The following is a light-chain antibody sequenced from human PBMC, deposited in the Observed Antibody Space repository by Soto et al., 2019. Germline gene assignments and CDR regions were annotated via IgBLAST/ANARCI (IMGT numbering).Light chain of an antibody. V-gene: IGLV2-11*01. CDR2: DVS. Sequence: QSALTQPRSVSGSPGQSVTISCTGTSSDVGGYNYVSWYQQHPGKAPKLMIYDVSKRPSGVPDRFSGSKSGNTASLTISGLQAEDEADYYCCSYAGSLGVFGGGPQLTVL. CDR3: CSYAGSLGV. J-gene: IGLJ2*01. CDR1: SSDVGGYNY.